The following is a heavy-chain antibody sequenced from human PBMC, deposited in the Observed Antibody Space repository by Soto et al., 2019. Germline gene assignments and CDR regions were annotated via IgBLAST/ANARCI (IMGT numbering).Heavy chain of an antibody. Sequence: PSETLSLTCTVSGGSISSYYWSWIRQPPGKGLEWIGSIHNSGSTNYNPSLKGRVTISLDTPKKQFSLKVTSVTAADTAMYYCARGYCSSSSCYEFDHWGQGSLVTVSS. D-gene: IGHD2-2*01. CDR1: GGSISSYY. J-gene: IGHJ4*02. CDR3: ARGYCSSSSCYEFDH. V-gene: IGHV4-59*01. CDR2: IHNSGST.